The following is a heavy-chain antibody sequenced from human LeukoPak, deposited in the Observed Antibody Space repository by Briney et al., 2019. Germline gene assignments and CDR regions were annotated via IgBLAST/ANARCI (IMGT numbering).Heavy chain of an antibody. J-gene: IGHJ3*01. V-gene: IGHV3-30*18. CDR1: GFSFSSYD. D-gene: IGHD3-9*01. Sequence: PGESLRLSCAASGFSFSSYDMHWVRQAPGKGLEWVAIISYDGSDKYYADSVKGRFTISRDNSKNTLYLQMNSLRAEDTAVYYCAKGCTLFWLKDAFDVWGQGTMVTVSS. CDR3: AKGCTLFWLKDAFDV. CDR2: ISYDGSDK.